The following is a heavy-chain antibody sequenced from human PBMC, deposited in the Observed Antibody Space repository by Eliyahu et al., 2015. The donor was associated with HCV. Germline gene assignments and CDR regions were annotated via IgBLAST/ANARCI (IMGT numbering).Heavy chain of an antibody. CDR1: GFTFSGSX. CDR3: TPIAAADNGHNWFDP. Sequence: EVQLVESGGGLVQPGGSLXLSCAASGFTFSGSXMHWVRQASGKGLXWVGRIRSKANSYATXYAASVKGRFTISRDDSKNTAYLQMNSLKTEDTAVYYCTPIAAADNGHNWFDPWGQGTLVTVSS. D-gene: IGHD6-13*01. V-gene: IGHV3-73*02. J-gene: IGHJ5*02. CDR2: IRSKANSYAT.